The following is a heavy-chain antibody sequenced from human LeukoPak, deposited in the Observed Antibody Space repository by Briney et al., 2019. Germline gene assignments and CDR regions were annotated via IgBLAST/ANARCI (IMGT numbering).Heavy chain of an antibody. V-gene: IGHV4-39*07. CDR3: ARGSGSSWYSYFDY. CDR1: GVSISSSDYY. CDR2: VYYSGGT. J-gene: IGHJ4*02. Sequence: PSETLSLTCTVSGVSISSSDYYWGWFRQPPGKGLEWIGSVYYSGGTYYNPSLKSRLTISLDTSKNQFSLKQTSVTAADTAVYYCARGSGSSWYSYFDYWGQGTLVTVSS. D-gene: IGHD6-13*01.